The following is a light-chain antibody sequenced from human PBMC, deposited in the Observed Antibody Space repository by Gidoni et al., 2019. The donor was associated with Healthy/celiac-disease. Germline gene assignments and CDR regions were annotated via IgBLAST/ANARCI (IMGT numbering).Light chain of an antibody. CDR3: QQYNNWYPWT. J-gene: IGKJ1*01. CDR1: QCVSSN. Sequence: EIVLTHSPATLSVSPGERATLSCRASQCVSSNLAWYQQKPGEAPRLLIYGASTRSTGIPARFSGSGSWTEFTLIISSLQSEDFAVDYCQQYNNWYPWTFGQGTKVEIK. V-gene: IGKV3-15*01. CDR2: GAS.